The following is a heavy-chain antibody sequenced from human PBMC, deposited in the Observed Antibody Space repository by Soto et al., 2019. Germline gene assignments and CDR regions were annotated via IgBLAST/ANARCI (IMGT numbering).Heavy chain of an antibody. CDR1: GFTFSSYA. V-gene: IGHV3-23*01. J-gene: IGHJ4*02. CDR2: ISGSGGST. CDR3: AAGLRSGGRKSFVYYFDY. Sequence: GGSLRLSCAASGFTFSSYAMSWVRQAPGKGLEWVSAISGSGGSTYYADSVKGRFTISRVNSKNTLYLQMNSLRAEDTAVYYCAAGLRSGGRKSFVYYFDYWGQGTLVTVSS. D-gene: IGHD2-15*01.